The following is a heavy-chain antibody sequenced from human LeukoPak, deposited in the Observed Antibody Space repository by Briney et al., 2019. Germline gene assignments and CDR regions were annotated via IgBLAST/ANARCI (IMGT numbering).Heavy chain of an antibody. D-gene: IGHD3-22*01. CDR1: EFTFSSYS. J-gene: IGHJ4*02. CDR3: ARARSSGCLTFDY. Sequence: GGSLRLSCATSEFTFSSYSMNWVRQAPGKGLEWVSYITNSGNSKSYADSVKGRFTISRDNTKNSLYLQMNGLRAEDTAVYYCARARSSGCLTFDYWGQGILVTVSS. V-gene: IGHV3-48*01. CDR2: ITNSGNSK.